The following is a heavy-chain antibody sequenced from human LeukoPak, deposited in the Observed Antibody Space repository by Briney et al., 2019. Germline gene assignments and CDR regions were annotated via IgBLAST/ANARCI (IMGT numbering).Heavy chain of an antibody. CDR1: GFTFSSYS. D-gene: IGHD3-22*01. J-gene: IGHJ6*02. Sequence: GGSLRLSCAASGFTFSSYSMTWVRQAPGKGLEWVSSISSSSSYIYYADSVKGRFTISRDNAKNSLYLQMNSLRAEDTAVYYCARDPYYYDSSGYYCYYYGMDVWGQGTTVTVSS. CDR2: ISSSSSYI. V-gene: IGHV3-21*01. CDR3: ARDPYYYDSSGYYCYYYGMDV.